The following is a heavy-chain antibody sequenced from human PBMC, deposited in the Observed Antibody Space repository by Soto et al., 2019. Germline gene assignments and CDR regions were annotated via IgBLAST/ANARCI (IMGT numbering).Heavy chain of an antibody. CDR2: ISGSGGSA. V-gene: IGHV3-23*01. CDR3: AKGLKVRGVIILMDY. D-gene: IGHD3-10*01. J-gene: IGHJ4*02. CDR1: GFTFSSYA. Sequence: EVQLLESGGGLVQPGGSLRLSCAASGFTFSSYAMSWVRQAPGKGLEWVSAISGSGGSAYYADSVKGRFTISRDNSKNTLYLQMNSLRAEDTAVYYCAKGLKVRGVIILMDYWGQGTLVTVSS.